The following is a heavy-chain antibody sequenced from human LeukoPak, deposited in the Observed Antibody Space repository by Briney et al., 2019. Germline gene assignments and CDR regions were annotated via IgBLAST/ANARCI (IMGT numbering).Heavy chain of an antibody. V-gene: IGHV3-73*01. CDR1: GFTFSGSA. CDR2: IRSKANSYAT. CDR3: TRHGRPGDFDL. J-gene: IGHJ2*01. D-gene: IGHD2-15*01. Sequence: GGSLRLSCAASGFTFSGSAMHWVRQASGKGLEWVGRIRSKANSYATAYAASVKGRFTISRDDSKNTAYLQMNSLKTEDTAVYYCTRHGRPGDFDLWGRGTLVTVSS.